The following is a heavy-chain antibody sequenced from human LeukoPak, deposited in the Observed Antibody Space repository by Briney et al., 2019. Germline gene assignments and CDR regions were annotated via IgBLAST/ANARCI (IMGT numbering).Heavy chain of an antibody. CDR1: GGTFSSYA. Sequence: SVKVSCKASGGTFSSYAISWVRQAPGQGLEWMGGIIPTFGTANYAQKFQGRVTITADESTSTAYMELSSLRSEDTAVYYCARDGESYYYDSSGYYQFDYWGQGTLVTVSS. CDR2: IIPTFGTA. V-gene: IGHV1-69*13. D-gene: IGHD3-22*01. J-gene: IGHJ4*02. CDR3: ARDGESYYYDSSGYYQFDY.